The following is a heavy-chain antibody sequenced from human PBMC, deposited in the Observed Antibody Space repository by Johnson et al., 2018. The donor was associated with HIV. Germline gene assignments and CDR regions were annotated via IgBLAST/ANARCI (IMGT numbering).Heavy chain of an antibody. V-gene: IGHV3-20*04. CDR3: AKEGRYVEGAFDI. D-gene: IGHD5-12*01. Sequence: VQLVESGGSVVRPGGSLRLSCVASGFSFDDFAVSWVRQVPGRGLEWVSGINWNGGSTGYADSVKGRFTISRDNSKNTLYLQMNSLRAEDTAVYYCAKEGRYVEGAFDIWGQGTMVTVSS. CDR1: GFSFDDFA. CDR2: INWNGGST. J-gene: IGHJ3*02.